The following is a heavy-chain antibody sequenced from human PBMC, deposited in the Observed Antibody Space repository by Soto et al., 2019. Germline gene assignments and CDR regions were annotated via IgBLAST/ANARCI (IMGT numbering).Heavy chain of an antibody. CDR1: GFNFGVFG. V-gene: IGHV3-30*03. J-gene: IGHJ4*02. CDR3: ARTRRSTLLEVAGGELEY. D-gene: IGHD6-19*01. Sequence: QVRLVESGGGVVQPGRSLRLSCAASGFNFGVFGMHWVRQAPGKGLEWLSVLSYEGSEEYYADSVRGRFTISRDNSKNTLSLQMDSMRVGDKGVYYCARTRRSTLLEVAGGELEYWGQGTLVTVS. CDR2: LSYEGSEE.